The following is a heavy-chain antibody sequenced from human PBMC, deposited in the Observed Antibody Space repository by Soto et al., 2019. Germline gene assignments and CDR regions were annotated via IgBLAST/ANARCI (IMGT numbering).Heavy chain of an antibody. CDR2: IYYSGST. V-gene: IGHV4-59*01. Sequence: SETLSLTCTVSGGSISSYYWSWIRQPPGKGLEWIGYIYYSGSTNYNPSLKSRVTISVDTSKNQFSLKLSSVTAADTAVYYCARVAPFIDAVVPAAIHPWLDPWGQGTRVTVST. CDR1: GGSISSYY. J-gene: IGHJ5*02. CDR3: ARVAPFIDAVVPAAIHPWLDP. D-gene: IGHD2-2*01.